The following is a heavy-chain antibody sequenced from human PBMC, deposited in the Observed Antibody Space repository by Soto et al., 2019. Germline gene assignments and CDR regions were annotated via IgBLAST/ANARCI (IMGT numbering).Heavy chain of an antibody. CDR2: INPYNANT. D-gene: IGHD3-16*01. J-gene: IGHJ3*02. Sequence: ASVKVSCKTSSYTFTNHGINWVRQAPGQGLEWMGWINPYNANTNYEPKLQSRVTMTTDTSTSTAYMDLRSLTSDDTAVYYCARDRVAGIWGDAFDIWGQGTMVTVSS. CDR1: SYTFTNHG. V-gene: IGHV1-18*04. CDR3: ARDRVAGIWGDAFDI.